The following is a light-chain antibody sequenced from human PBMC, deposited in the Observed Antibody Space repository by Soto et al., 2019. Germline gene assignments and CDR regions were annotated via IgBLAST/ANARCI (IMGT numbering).Light chain of an antibody. Sequence: QSALTQPRSVSGSPGQSVTISCTGTSSDVGGYNYVSWYQQHPGKAPKLMIYDVSKRPSRVPDRFTGSKSGNTASLTISGLPAEDEADYYCCSYAGSYTWVFGGGTKLTVL. CDR3: CSYAGSYTWV. CDR2: DVS. J-gene: IGLJ3*02. V-gene: IGLV2-11*01. CDR1: SSDVGGYNY.